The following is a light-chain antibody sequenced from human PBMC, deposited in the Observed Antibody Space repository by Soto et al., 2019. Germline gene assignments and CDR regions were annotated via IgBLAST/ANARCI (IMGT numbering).Light chain of an antibody. CDR1: QFISSW. CDR3: QQYNSYPWT. V-gene: IGKV1-5*01. Sequence: DIQMTQSPSTLSASVGDRVTITCRASQFISSWLAWYQQKPGKVPKLLIFHASHLESGVPSRFSGSGSGTEFTLTISSLQPDDFATYYCQQYNSYPWTFGQGTKVEI. CDR2: HAS. J-gene: IGKJ1*01.